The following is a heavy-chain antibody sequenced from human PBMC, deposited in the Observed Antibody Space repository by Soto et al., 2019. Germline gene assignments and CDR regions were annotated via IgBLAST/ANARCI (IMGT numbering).Heavy chain of an antibody. CDR3: AKGPHTNVGWPYYFES. J-gene: IGHJ4*02. Sequence: PGWSLRLSCVASGFSLANYPMNWVRQTPGKGLEWISYSSPRGDTIYYADSVEGRFTISRDNARNSLSLHMSSLRDEDSALYYCAKGPHTNVGWPYYFESWGQGVQVTVSS. CDR2: SSPRGDTI. V-gene: IGHV3-48*02. D-gene: IGHD6-19*01. CDR1: GFSLANYP.